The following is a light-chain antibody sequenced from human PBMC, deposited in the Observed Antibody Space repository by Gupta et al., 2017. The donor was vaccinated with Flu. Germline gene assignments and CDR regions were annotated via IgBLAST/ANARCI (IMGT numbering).Light chain of an antibody. J-gene: IGLJ3*02. CDR2: DDS. CDR1: NNGSEN. V-gene: IGLV3-21*02. Sequence: NNNGSENVHWYRQKPGQAHVLVVYDDSVRPSGIPERFSVSDSGNTATLTISMVEAGDEADYYCQVWDSSSDHRLVFGGGTKLTVL. CDR3: QVWDSSSDHRLV.